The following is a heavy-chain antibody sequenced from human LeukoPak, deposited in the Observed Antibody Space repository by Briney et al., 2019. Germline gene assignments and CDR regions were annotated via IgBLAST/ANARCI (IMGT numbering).Heavy chain of an antibody. Sequence: GGSPRLSCAASGFTLSSYGMHWVRQAPGKGLEWVAFIRYDGSNKYYADSVKGRFTISRDNSKNTLYLQMNSLRAEDTAVYYCAIPTIFGVANWFDPWGQGTLVTVSS. CDR1: GFTLSSYG. J-gene: IGHJ5*02. D-gene: IGHD3-3*01. CDR3: AIPTIFGVANWFDP. V-gene: IGHV3-30*02. CDR2: IRYDGSNK.